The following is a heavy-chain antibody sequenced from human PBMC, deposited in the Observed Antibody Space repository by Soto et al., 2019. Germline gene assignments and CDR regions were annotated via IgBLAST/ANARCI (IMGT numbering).Heavy chain of an antibody. CDR1: GFSLSTSGVV. V-gene: IGHV2-5*02. Sequence: QITLKESGPTLVKPTQTLTLTCTFSGFSLSTSGVVVGWIRKPPGKALEWLALIYWDDDKRYSPSLKSRLTITKDTSKNQVVLTMTNMDPVDTDTYYCARHSTYDYGDYWGQGTLVTVSS. J-gene: IGHJ4*02. CDR3: ARHSTYDYGDY. CDR2: IYWDDDK. D-gene: IGHD3-16*01.